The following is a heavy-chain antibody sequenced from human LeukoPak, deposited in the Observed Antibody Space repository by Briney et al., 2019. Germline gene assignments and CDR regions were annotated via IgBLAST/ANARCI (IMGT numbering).Heavy chain of an antibody. CDR3: ARRVTTLYYMDV. CDR1: GRSFSGYY. J-gene: IGHJ6*03. Sequence: SETLSLTCAVYGRSFSGYYWSWIRQPPPVGLAWIGEINHSGSTNSNPSLMSRVTISVDTSNNHFSLKLSSVTAADTAVYYCARRVTTLYYMDVWGKGTTVTVSS. V-gene: IGHV4-34*01. D-gene: IGHD1-14*01. CDR2: INHSGST.